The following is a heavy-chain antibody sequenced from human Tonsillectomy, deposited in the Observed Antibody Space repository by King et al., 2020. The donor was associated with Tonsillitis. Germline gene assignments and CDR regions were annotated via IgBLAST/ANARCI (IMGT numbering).Heavy chain of an antibody. Sequence: LQLQESGPGLVKPSETLSLTCTVSGGSISSSSYYWGWIRQPPGKGLEWIGSIYYSGSTYYNPSLKSRVTISVDTSKNQFSLKLSSVTAADTAVYYCARQPIQLWLYWYFDLWGRGPLVTVSS. CDR3: ARQPIQLWLYWYFDL. CDR1: GGSISSSSYY. V-gene: IGHV4-39*07. J-gene: IGHJ2*01. D-gene: IGHD5-18*01. CDR2: IYYSGST.